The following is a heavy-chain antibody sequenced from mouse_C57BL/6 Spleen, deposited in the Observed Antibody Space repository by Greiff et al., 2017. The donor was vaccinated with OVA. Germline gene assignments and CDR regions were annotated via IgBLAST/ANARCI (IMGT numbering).Heavy chain of an antibody. V-gene: IGHV5-4*01. J-gene: IGHJ3*01. CDR1: GFTFSSYA. Sequence: EVKVEESGGGLVKPGGSLKLSCAASGFTFSSYAMSWVRQTPEKRLEWVATISDGGSYTYYPDNVKGRFTISRDNAKNNLYLQMSHLKSEDTAMYYCARDNLGAYWGQGTLVTVSA. CDR2: ISDGGSYT. CDR3: ARDNLGAY. D-gene: IGHD4-1*01.